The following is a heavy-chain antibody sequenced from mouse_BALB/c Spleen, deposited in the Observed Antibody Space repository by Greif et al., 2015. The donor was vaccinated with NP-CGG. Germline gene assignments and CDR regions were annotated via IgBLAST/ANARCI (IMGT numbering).Heavy chain of an antibody. CDR1: GYTFTSYW. D-gene: IGHD2-10*02. CDR3: ARNGYGNYYFDY. J-gene: IGHJ2*01. Sequence: VQRVESGAELVKPGAPVKLSCKASGYTFTSYWMNWVKQRPGRGLEWIGRIDPSDSETHYNQKFKDKATLTVDKSSSTAYIQLSSLTSEDSAVYYCARNGYGNYYFDYWGQGTTLTVSS. CDR2: IDPSDSET. V-gene: IGHV1-69*02.